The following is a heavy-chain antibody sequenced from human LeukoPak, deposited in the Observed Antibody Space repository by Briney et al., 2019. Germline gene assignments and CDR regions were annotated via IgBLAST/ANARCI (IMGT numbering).Heavy chain of an antibody. D-gene: IGHD3-10*01. CDR3: ARTPPRSGSYYDTSDY. J-gene: IGHJ4*02. Sequence: ASVKVSCKASGYTFTGYYMHWVRQAPGQGLEWMGWINPNSGGTNYAQKFQGRVTMTRDTSISTAYMELSRLRSDDTAVYYCARTPPRSGSYYDTSDYWGQGTLVTVSS. V-gene: IGHV1-2*02. CDR2: INPNSGGT. CDR1: GYTFTGYY.